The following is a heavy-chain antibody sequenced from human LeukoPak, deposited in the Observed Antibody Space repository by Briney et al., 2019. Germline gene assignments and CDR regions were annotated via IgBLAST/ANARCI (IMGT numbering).Heavy chain of an antibody. CDR2: IYTSGST. CDR1: GGSISSGSYY. V-gene: IGHV4-61*02. CDR3: ARCLAGVIDY. J-gene: IGHJ4*02. Sequence: SQTLSLTCTVSGGSISSGSYYWSSIRQPAGKGREWIGRIYTSGSTNYNPSLKSRVTISVDTSKNQFSLKLSSVTPADTAVYYCARCLAGVIDYWGQGTLVTVSS. D-gene: IGHD2-15*01.